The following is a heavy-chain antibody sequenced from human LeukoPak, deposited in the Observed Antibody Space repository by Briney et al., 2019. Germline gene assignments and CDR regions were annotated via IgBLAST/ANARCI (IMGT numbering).Heavy chain of an antibody. Sequence: ASVKVSCKASGYTFTSYGIGWVRQAPGQGLEWMGWISAYNGNTNYAQKLQGRVTMTTDTSTSTAYMELRSLRSDDTAVYYCARIRVVVVASYFDYWGQGTLVTVSS. J-gene: IGHJ4*02. V-gene: IGHV1-18*01. CDR2: ISAYNGNT. CDR3: ARIRVVVVASYFDY. D-gene: IGHD2-15*01. CDR1: GYTFTSYG.